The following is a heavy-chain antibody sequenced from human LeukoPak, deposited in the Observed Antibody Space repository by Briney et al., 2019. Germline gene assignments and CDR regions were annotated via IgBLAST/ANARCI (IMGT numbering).Heavy chain of an antibody. CDR3: ARESLAARRGYFDY. CDR2: INHSGST. V-gene: IGHV4-34*01. J-gene: IGHJ4*02. D-gene: IGHD6-6*01. Sequence: RPSETLSLTCAVYGGSFSGYYWSWIRQPPGKGLEWIGEINHSGSTNYNPSLKSRVTISVDTSKNQFSLKLSSVTAADTAVYYCARESLAARRGYFDYWGQGTLVTVSS. CDR1: GGSFSGYY.